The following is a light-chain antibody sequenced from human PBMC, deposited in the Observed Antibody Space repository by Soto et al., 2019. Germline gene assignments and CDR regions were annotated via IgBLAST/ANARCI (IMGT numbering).Light chain of an antibody. J-gene: IGKJ3*01. CDR1: QSISTY. CDR3: QQSYSTPL. V-gene: IGKV1-39*01. CDR2: GAS. Sequence: DIQMTQSPSSLSASVGDRVTITCRASQSISTYLNWYQHKPGKAPKLLIYGASSLQSGVPSRFSGSGSGTDFTLTISSLQPEDFATYYCQQSYSTPLFGPGTKVDIK.